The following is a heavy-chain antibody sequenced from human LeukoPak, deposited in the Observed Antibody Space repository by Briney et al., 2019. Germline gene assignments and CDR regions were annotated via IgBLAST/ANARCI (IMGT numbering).Heavy chain of an antibody. Sequence: GASVKVSCKVSGYRFTDHLIHWIRQAPGQGLEWMGWINPNTGDTRSAQKFQGRVAMTRDTSITTTYMELTGLESGDGAMYFCTRDLRIAPAVASFDSWGQGTRVTVSS. V-gene: IGHV1-2*02. CDR2: INPNTGDT. CDR3: TRDLRIAPAVASFDS. J-gene: IGHJ4*02. D-gene: IGHD2-15*01. CDR1: GYRFTDHL.